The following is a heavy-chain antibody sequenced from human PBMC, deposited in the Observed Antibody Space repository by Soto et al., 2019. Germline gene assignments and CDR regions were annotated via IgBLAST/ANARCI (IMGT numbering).Heavy chain of an antibody. Sequence: QVQLQESGPGLVKPSQTLSLTCTVSGGSISSGGYYWSWIRQHPGKGLEWIGYIYYSGSTYYNPSLKSRVTISVDTSKNQFSLKLSSVTAADTAVYYCARDIVPVPYSSSWYGGRFDPWGQGTLVTVSS. CDR2: IYYSGST. J-gene: IGHJ5*02. CDR1: GGSISSGGYY. V-gene: IGHV4-31*03. CDR3: ARDIVPVPYSSSWYGGRFDP. D-gene: IGHD6-13*01.